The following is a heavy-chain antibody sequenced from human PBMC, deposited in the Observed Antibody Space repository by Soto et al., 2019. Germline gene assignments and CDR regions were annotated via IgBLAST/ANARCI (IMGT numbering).Heavy chain of an antibody. V-gene: IGHV3-33*01. D-gene: IGHD5-12*01. CDR3: ARDHSWRKLANPFDY. Sequence: VGSLRLSCAASGFTFSSYGMHWVRQAPGKGLEWVAVIWYDGSNKYYADSVKGRFTISRDNSKNTLYLQMNSLRAEDTAVYYCARDHSWRKLANPFDYWGQGALVTVSS. CDR1: GFTFSSYG. J-gene: IGHJ4*02. CDR2: IWYDGSNK.